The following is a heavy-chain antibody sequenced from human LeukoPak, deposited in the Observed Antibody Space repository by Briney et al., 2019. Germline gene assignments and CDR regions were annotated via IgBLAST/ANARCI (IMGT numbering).Heavy chain of an antibody. D-gene: IGHD2-2*01. Sequence: SETLSLTCAVYGGSFSGYYWSWIRQPPGKGLEWIGEINHSGSTNYNPSLKSRVSISVDTSKNQFSLKLSSVTAADTAVYYCARARRAYQLLPNWIDPWGQGTLVTVSS. CDR1: GGSFSGYY. CDR3: ARARRAYQLLPNWIDP. J-gene: IGHJ5*02. V-gene: IGHV4-34*01. CDR2: INHSGST.